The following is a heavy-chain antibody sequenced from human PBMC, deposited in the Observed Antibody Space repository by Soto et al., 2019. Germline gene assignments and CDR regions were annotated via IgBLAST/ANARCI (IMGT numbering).Heavy chain of an antibody. CDR1: GFTFSSYA. D-gene: IGHD3-3*01. V-gene: IGHV3-23*01. CDR2: VSGSGGST. J-gene: IGHJ4*02. CDR3: ANSKYYDFWSGPRYFDY. Sequence: GGSLRLSCAASGFTFSSYAMSWVRQAPGKGLEWVSAVSGSGGSTYYADSVKGRFTISRDNSKNTLYLQMNSLRAEDTAVYYCANSKYYDFWSGPRYFDYWGQGTLVTVSS.